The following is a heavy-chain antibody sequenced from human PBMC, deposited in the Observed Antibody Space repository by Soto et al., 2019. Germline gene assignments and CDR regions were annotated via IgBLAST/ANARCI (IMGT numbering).Heavy chain of an antibody. CDR3: ARGLWFGELLGNDY. CDR2: IYYSGST. D-gene: IGHD3-10*01. V-gene: IGHV4-39*01. Sequence: QLQLQESGPGLVKPSETLSLTCTVSGGSISSSSYYWGWIRPPPGTGLEWIGSIYYSGSTYYNPSLKSRVTISVDTAKNQFSLKLSSVTAADTAVYYCARGLWFGELLGNDYWGQGTLVTVSS. CDR1: GGSISSSSYY. J-gene: IGHJ4*02.